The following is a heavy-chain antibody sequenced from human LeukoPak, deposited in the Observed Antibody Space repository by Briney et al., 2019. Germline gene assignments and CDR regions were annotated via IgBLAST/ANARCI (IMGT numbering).Heavy chain of an antibody. CDR2: ISGSGGST. CDR3: AKDRLRGYSGYEAGNWFDP. J-gene: IGHJ5*02. Sequence: PGGSLRLSCAASGFTFSSYAMSWVRQAPGKGLEWVSAISGSGGSTYYADSVKGRFTISRDNSKNTLYLQMNSLRAEDTAVYYCAKDRLRGYSGYEAGNWFDPWGQGTLVTVSS. D-gene: IGHD5-12*01. CDR1: GFTFSSYA. V-gene: IGHV3-23*01.